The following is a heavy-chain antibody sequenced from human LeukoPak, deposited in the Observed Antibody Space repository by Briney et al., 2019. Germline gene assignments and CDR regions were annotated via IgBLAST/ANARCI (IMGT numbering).Heavy chain of an antibody. Sequence: GGSLRLSCAASGFTFSSYGMHWVRQAPGKGLEWVAVISYDGSNKYYADSVKGRFTISRDNSKNTLYLQMNSLRAEDTAVYYCAKDRPWFDPWGQGTLITVSS. CDR2: ISYDGSNK. CDR3: AKDRPWFDP. J-gene: IGHJ5*02. V-gene: IGHV3-30*18. CDR1: GFTFSSYG.